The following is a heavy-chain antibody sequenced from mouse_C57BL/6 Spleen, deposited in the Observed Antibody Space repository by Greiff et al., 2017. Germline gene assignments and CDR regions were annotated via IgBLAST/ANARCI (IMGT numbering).Heavy chain of an antibody. J-gene: IGHJ4*01. CDR2: ISSGGDYI. CDR1: GFTFSSYA. V-gene: IGHV5-9-1*02. Sequence: DVKLVESGEGLVKPGGSLKLSCAASGFTFSSYAMSWVRQTPEKRLEWVAYISSGGDYIYYADTVKGRFTISSDNARNTVYLKISRLKSEDTAMYYGTGDPHYYGSSPYYAMDYWGQGTSVTVSS. CDR3: TGDPHYYGSSPYYAMDY. D-gene: IGHD1-1*01.